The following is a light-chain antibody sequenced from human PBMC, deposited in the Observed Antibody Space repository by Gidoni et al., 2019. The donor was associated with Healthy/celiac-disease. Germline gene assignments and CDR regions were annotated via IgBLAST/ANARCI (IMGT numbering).Light chain of an antibody. CDR2: QDS. CDR1: KLGDKY. J-gene: IGLJ2*01. V-gene: IGLV3-1*01. CDR3: QAWDSSILV. Sequence: SYERTQPPSVSVSPGQTASITCSGDKLGDKYACWYQQKPGQSPVLVIYQDSKRPSGIPERFSGSNSGNTATLTISGTQAMDEADYYCQAWDSSILVFGGGTKLTVL.